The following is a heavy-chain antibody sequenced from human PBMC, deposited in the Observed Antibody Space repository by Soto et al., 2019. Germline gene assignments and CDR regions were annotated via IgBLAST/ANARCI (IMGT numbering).Heavy chain of an antibody. CDR3: ARGSTNSSGWYMSPDYFDY. Sequence: GGSLRLSCAASGFTFSSYGMHWVRQAPGKGLEWVAVISYDGSNKYYADSVKGRFTISRDNSKNTLYLQMNSLRAEDTAVYYCARGSTNSSGWYMSPDYFDYWGQGTLVTVSS. V-gene: IGHV3-30*03. J-gene: IGHJ4*02. CDR1: GFTFSSYG. D-gene: IGHD6-19*01. CDR2: ISYDGSNK.